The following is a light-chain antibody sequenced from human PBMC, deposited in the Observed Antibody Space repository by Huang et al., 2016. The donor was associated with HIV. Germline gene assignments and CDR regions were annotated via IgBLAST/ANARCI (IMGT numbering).Light chain of an antibody. V-gene: IGKV3-11*01. CDR1: QSVGSF. CDR2: DAS. J-gene: IGKJ3*01. CDR3: QQRTYSFT. Sequence: EIVLTQSPATLSLSPGERATLSCRASQSVGSFLAWYQQKPGRAPRHLIYDASYRATGIPARFSGSGSGIELPLTISRLEPEDFAGYYCQQRTYSFTFGPGTKVD.